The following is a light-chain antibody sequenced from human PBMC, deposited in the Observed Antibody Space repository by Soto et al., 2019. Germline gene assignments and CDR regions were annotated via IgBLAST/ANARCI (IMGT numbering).Light chain of an antibody. CDR2: NTN. CDR1: SSTIGSNA. Sequence: QSVLTQPPSASGTPGQRVTISCSGSSSTIGSNAVNWYQQLPGTAPKLLIYNTNQRPSGAPDRFSGSKSGTSASLAISGLQSEDEADYYCATWDDSPRDVVFGGGTKLTVL. V-gene: IGLV1-44*01. J-gene: IGLJ2*01. CDR3: ATWDDSPRDVV.